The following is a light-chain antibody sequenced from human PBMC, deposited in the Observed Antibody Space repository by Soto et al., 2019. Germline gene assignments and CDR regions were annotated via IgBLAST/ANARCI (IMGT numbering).Light chain of an antibody. CDR3: QQSRNWPLT. J-gene: IGKJ4*01. Sequence: EIVLAQSPATLSLSPGXRATLSCRASQSVGNFLAWYQHRPGQAPRLLILNASTRATGIPPRFSGSGSGTDFTLTISRLEPEDFAVYYCQQSRNWPLTFGGGTKGDIK. V-gene: IGKV3-11*01. CDR2: NAS. CDR1: QSVGNF.